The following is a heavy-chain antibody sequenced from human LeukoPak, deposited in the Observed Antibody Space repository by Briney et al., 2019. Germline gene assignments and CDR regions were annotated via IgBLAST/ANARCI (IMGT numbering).Heavy chain of an antibody. D-gene: IGHD1-1*01. J-gene: IGHJ3*02. Sequence: NPSETLSLTCTVSGGSISTDNYYWGWIRQPPGKGLEWLGSIYYDGSTYYNPSLESRVTISVDTSKNRFSLKLSSVTAADTAVYYCAREYNWNAFDIWGQGTMVTVSS. CDR1: GGSISTDNYY. V-gene: IGHV4-39*07. CDR3: AREYNWNAFDI. CDR2: IYYDGST.